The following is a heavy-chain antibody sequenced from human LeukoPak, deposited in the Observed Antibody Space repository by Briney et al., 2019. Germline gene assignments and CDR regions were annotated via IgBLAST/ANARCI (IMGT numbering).Heavy chain of an antibody. Sequence: GGTLRLSCAASGFTFSSYGMSWVRQAPGKGLEWVSGISGSGSDGSTYYADSVKGRFTISRDNSKNTLYLQMNSLRAEDTAVYYCAKYSHDSSGSYDYWGQGTLVTVSS. CDR2: ISGSGSDGST. CDR1: GFTFSSYG. V-gene: IGHV3-23*01. D-gene: IGHD3-22*01. CDR3: AKYSHDSSGSYDY. J-gene: IGHJ4*02.